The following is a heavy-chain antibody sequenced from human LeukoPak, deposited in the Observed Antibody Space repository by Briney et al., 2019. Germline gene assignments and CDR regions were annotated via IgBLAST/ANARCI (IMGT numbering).Heavy chain of an antibody. J-gene: IGHJ4*02. V-gene: IGHV4-59*01. CDR2: IYYSGST. Sequence: SETLSLTCTVSGGSISSYYWSWIRQPPGKGLEWIGYIYYSGSTNYNPSLKSRVTISVDMSKNQFSLKLSSVTAADTAVYYCARARSGSYWNYFDYWGQGTLVTVSS. D-gene: IGHD3-10*01. CDR1: GGSISSYY. CDR3: ARARSGSYWNYFDY.